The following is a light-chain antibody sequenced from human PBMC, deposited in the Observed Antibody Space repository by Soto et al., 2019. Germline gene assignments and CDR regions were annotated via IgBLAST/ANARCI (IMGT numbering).Light chain of an antibody. CDR1: TSNIGTYD. CDR3: QSYDRSVSGAV. Sequence: QSVRTQPPSVSGAPGQRVTISCTGSTSNIGTYDVHWYRHLPGTAPKLLIYRINSRPSGVPDRFSGSKSGTSASLAITGLQAEDEAYYYCQSYDRSVSGAVFGGGTKLTVL. V-gene: IGLV1-40*01. J-gene: IGLJ2*01. CDR2: RIN.